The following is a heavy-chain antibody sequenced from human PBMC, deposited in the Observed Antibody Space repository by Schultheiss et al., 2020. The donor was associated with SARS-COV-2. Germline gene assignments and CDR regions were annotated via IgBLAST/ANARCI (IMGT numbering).Heavy chain of an antibody. V-gene: IGHV3-30*04. J-gene: IGHJ6*02. Sequence: GGSLRLSCAASGFTFSSYAMHWVRQAPGKGLEWVAVISYDGSNKYYADSVKGRFTISRDNSKNTLYLQMNSLRAEDTAVYYCARGSEYSGYYYYGMDVWGQGTTVTVSS. D-gene: IGHD5-12*01. CDR2: ISYDGSNK. CDR1: GFTFSSYA. CDR3: ARGSEYSGYYYYGMDV.